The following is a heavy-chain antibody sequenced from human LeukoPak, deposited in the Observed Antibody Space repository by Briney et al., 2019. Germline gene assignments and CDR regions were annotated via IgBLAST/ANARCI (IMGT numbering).Heavy chain of an antibody. CDR2: ISYDGGKT. D-gene: IGHD3-3*01. V-gene: IGHV3-30-3*01. CDR1: GFIFGGYA. CDR3: ARGFNDFWSGSQLEY. Sequence: GGSLRLSCAASGFIFGGYAMHWVRQAPGKGLQRLAVISYDGGKTYYADSVEGRFTISRDNSKSTVYLEINSLRSEDTAIYYCARGFNDFWSGSQLEYWGQGTLVTVSS. J-gene: IGHJ4*02.